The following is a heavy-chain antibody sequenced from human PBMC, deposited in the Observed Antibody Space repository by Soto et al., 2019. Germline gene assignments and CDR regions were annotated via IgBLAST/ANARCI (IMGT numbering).Heavy chain of an antibody. V-gene: IGHV4-59*08. CDR3: ARTLDIVAPYGMDV. CDR1: GGSISSYY. D-gene: IGHD5-12*01. Sequence: SETLSLSCTVSGGSISSYYWSWIRQPPGKGLEWIGYIYYSGSTNYNPSLKSRVTISVDTSKNQFSLKLSSVTAADTAVYYCARTLDIVAPYGMDVWGQGTTVTVSS. CDR2: IYYSGST. J-gene: IGHJ6*02.